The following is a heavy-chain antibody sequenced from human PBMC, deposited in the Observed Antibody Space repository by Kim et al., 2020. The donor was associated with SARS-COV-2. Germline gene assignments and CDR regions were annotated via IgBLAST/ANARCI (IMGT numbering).Heavy chain of an antibody. CDR1: GGTFSSYA. J-gene: IGHJ4*02. CDR2: IIPIFGTA. V-gene: IGHV1-69*13. Sequence: SVKVSCKASGGTFSSYAISWVRQAPGQGLEWMGGIIPIFGTANYAQKFQGRVTITADESTSTAYMELSSLRSEDTAVYYCARAHPDVDTAMVTGHFDYWGQGTLVTVSS. CDR3: ARAHPDVDTAMVTGHFDY. D-gene: IGHD5-18*01.